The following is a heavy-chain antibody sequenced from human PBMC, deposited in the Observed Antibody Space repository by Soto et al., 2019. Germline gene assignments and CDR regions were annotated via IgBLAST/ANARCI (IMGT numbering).Heavy chain of an antibody. D-gene: IGHD6-13*01. J-gene: IGHJ6*02. V-gene: IGHV3-23*01. CDR1: GFTFSSYA. CDR3: AKSISSSWDYYYYGMDV. CDR2: ISGSCGST. Sequence: GGSLRLSCAASGFTFSSYAMRWVRQAPGQGLEWVSAISGSCGSTYYADSVKGRFTISRDNSKNTLYLQMNSLRAEDTAVYYCAKSISSSWDYYYYGMDVWGQGT.